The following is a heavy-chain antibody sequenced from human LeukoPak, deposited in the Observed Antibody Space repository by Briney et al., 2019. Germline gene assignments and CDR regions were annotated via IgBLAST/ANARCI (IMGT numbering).Heavy chain of an antibody. V-gene: IGHV3-48*01. J-gene: IGHJ3*02. CDR3: ATDPDYGGNDAFDI. CDR1: GFTFSSYE. Sequence: GGSLRLSCAASGFTFSSYEMNWVRQAPGKGLEWVSYISSSSSTIYYADSVKGRFTISRDNAKNSLYLQMNSLRAEDTAVYYCATDPDYGGNDAFDIWGQGTMVTVSS. D-gene: IGHD4-23*01. CDR2: ISSSSSTI.